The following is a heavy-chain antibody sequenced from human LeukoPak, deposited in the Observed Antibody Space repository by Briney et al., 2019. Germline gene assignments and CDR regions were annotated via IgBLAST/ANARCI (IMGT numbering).Heavy chain of an antibody. Sequence: SETLSLTCAVYGGSFSGYSWSWIRQPPGKGLEWIGEINHSGSTNYNPSLKSRVTISVDTSKNQFSLKLSSVTAADTAVYYCARSKRQNYYYYYMDVWGKGTTVTVSS. CDR2: INHSGST. J-gene: IGHJ6*03. CDR1: GGSFSGYS. V-gene: IGHV4-34*01. CDR3: ARSKRQNYYYYYMDV.